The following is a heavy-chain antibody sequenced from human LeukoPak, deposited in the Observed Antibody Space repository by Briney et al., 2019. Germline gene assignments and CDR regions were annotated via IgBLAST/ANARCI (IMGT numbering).Heavy chain of an antibody. CDR1: GFTFDEYV. J-gene: IGHJ3*02. CDR3: AKDIGVYGDYEGDAFDM. Sequence: PGGSLRLSCAASGFTFDEYVMHWVRQAPGKGLEWVSAISWHSGSRAYADSVKGRFTISRDNAKNSLYLQMNSLRREDTALYYCAKDIGVYGDYEGDAFDMWGQGTMVTVSS. CDR2: ISWHSGSR. D-gene: IGHD4-17*01. V-gene: IGHV3-9*01.